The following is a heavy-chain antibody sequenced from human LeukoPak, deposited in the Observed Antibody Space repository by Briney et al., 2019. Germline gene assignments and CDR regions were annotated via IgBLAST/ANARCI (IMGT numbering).Heavy chain of an antibody. Sequence: GGSLRLSCEASGLTFNKYWMTWVRQAPGKGLEWVANIKQDGSEKNYVDSAKGRFTISRDNAKNSLSLRMNSLSAGDTAVYYCATGYSSGWYFYFQHWGQGSLVSVSS. CDR3: ATGYSSGWYFYFQH. V-gene: IGHV3-7*01. J-gene: IGHJ1*01. CDR1: GLTFNKYW. D-gene: IGHD6-19*01. CDR2: IKQDGSEK.